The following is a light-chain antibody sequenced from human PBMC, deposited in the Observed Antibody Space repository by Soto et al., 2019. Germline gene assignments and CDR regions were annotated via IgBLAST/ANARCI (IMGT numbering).Light chain of an antibody. CDR1: SSDIGGYNY. V-gene: IGLV2-14*03. CDR2: DVS. Sequence: QAVVTQPASVSGSPGQSITISCTGTSSDIGGYNYVSWYRQHPGKAPRLMIYDVSNRPSGVSNRFSGSKSGNTASLTISGLQAEDEAYYYCSSYASSSTLVFGTGTKLTVL. J-gene: IGLJ1*01. CDR3: SSYASSSTLV.